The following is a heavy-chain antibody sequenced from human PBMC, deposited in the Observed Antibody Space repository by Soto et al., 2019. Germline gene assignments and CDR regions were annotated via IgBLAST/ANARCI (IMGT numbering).Heavy chain of an antibody. J-gene: IGHJ4*02. CDR1: GGSISSSSYY. D-gene: IGHD2-2*02. CDR2: IYYSGST. CDR3: ARRDTFHVDY. V-gene: IGHV4-39*01. Sequence: SETLSLTCTVSGGSISSSSYYWGWIRQPPGKGLEWIGSIYYSGSTYYNTSLKSQDTISVDTSKNQITLKLSSVTAADTAVYYCARRDTFHVDYWVQGTLVTVSS.